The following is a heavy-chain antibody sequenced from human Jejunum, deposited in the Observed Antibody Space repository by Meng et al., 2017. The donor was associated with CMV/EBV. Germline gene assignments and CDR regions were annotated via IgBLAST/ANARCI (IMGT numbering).Heavy chain of an antibody. CDR2: INLDGSTT. D-gene: IGHD5-24*01. CDR1: GFTLSKYW. V-gene: IGHV3-74*01. J-gene: IGHJ4*02. CDR3: ARDGDGTVDNDY. Sequence: EVQLVESGGGLVQPGGSLRLSCAASGFTLSKYWMQWVRQPPGKGLEWVSFINLDGSTTNYADSVKGRFTISRDNAKNTLYLQMTSLRAKDTAVYYCARDGDGTVDNDYWGQGTLVTVSS.